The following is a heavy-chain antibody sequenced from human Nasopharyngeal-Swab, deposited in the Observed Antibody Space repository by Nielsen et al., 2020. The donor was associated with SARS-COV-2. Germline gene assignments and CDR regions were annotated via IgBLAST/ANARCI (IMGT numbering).Heavy chain of an antibody. CDR2: ITSSGSTI. V-gene: IGHV3-11*01. J-gene: IGHJ6*02. CDR3: ARAHSDTYYYYSYTMDV. D-gene: IGHD3-22*01. Sequence: WIRQPPGKGLEWVSYITSSGSTIYYADSVKGRFTISRDNAKNSLYLQMNSLRAEDTAVYYCARAHSDTYYYYSYTMDVWGQGTTVTVSS.